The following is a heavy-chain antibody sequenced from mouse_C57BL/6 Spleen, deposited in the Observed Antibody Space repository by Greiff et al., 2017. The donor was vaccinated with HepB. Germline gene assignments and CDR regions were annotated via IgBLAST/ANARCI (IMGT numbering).Heavy chain of an antibody. V-gene: IGHV1-55*01. Sequence: QVQLQQPGAELVKPGASVKMSCKASGYTFTSYWITWVKQRPGQGLEWIGDIYPGSGSTNYNEKFKSKATLTVDTSSCTAYMQLSSLTSEDSAVYYCARRGYDGYYYYAMDYWGQGTSVTVSS. CDR1: GYTFTSYW. D-gene: IGHD2-3*01. J-gene: IGHJ4*01. CDR3: ARRGYDGYYYYAMDY. CDR2: IYPGSGST.